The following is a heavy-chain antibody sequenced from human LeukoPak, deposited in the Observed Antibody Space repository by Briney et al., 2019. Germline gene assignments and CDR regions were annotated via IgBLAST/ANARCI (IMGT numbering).Heavy chain of an antibody. V-gene: IGHV3-30-3*01. Sequence: PGRSLRLSCAASGFTFSSYAMHWVRQAPGKGLEWVAVISYDGSNKYYADSVKGRFTISRDNSKNTLYLQMNSLRAEDTAVYYCARDGKYYYGFGDAFDIWGQGTMVTVSS. CDR1: GFTFSSYA. CDR3: ARDGKYYYGFGDAFDI. J-gene: IGHJ3*02. D-gene: IGHD3-10*01. CDR2: ISYDGSNK.